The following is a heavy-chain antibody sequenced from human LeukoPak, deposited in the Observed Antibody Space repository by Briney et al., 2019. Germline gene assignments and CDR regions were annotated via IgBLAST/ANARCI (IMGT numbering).Heavy chain of an antibody. Sequence: SETLSLTCTVSGVSMSAYQWSWVRQSPEKGLEWIGCINTKGETSHNPSLKSRVTTSVDTSKSQFSLRLTSVTAADTAVYYCATSNDAKIAPFDHWGQGAPVTVSS. J-gene: IGHJ4*02. D-gene: IGHD2-21*01. CDR2: INTKGET. CDR3: ATSNDAKIAPFDH. V-gene: IGHV4-4*09. CDR1: GVSMSAYQ.